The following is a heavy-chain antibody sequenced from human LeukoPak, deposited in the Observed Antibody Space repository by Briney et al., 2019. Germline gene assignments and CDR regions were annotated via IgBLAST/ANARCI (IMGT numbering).Heavy chain of an antibody. J-gene: IGHJ4*02. CDR1: GFTFSRFW. CDR2: INQDGSEK. Sequence: GGSLRLPCAASGFTFSRFWMIWVRQAPGKGLEWVANINQDGSEKNYVDSVKGRFTISRDNAKNSLYLQMNSLRAEDTSVYYCARDRSAVTTERFANWGQGTLVTVSS. V-gene: IGHV3-7*01. CDR3: ARDRSAVTTERFAN. D-gene: IGHD4-17*01.